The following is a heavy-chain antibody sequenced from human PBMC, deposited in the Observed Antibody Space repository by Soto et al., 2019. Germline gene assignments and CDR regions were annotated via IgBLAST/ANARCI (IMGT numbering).Heavy chain of an antibody. CDR1: EYTFSKNW. Sequence: HGESLKISCEGSEYTFSKNWIHWVRQMPGKGLGWMGRIHPTDSYAHYSPSFQGHVTISVDKSISTAFLQWSALEASDTAMYYCAIKYFYDSTGFHWGPGTLVTVSS. V-gene: IGHV5-10-1*01. D-gene: IGHD3-22*01. CDR3: AIKYFYDSTGFH. J-gene: IGHJ4*02. CDR2: IHPTDSYA.